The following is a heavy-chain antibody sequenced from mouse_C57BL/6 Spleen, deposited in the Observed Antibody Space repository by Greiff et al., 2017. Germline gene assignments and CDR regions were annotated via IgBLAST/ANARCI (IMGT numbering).Heavy chain of an antibody. V-gene: IGHV1-54*01. CDR2: INPGSGGT. J-gene: IGHJ4*01. CDR3: ARGGKKTYYYAMDY. CDR1: GYAFTNYL. Sequence: LVESGAELVRPGTSVKVSCKASGYAFTNYLIEWVKQRPGQGLEWIGVINPGSGGTNYNEKFKGKATLTADKSSSTAYMQLSSLTSEDSAVYFCARGGKKTYYYAMDYWGQGTSVTVSS.